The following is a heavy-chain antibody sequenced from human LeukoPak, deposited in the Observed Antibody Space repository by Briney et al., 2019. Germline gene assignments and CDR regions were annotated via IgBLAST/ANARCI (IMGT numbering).Heavy chain of an antibody. V-gene: IGHV1-18*01. Sequence: ASVKVSCKTSGYTFTNYGISWVRQAPGQGLEWMGWISAYNGNTNYAQKLQGRVTMTTDTSTSTAYMELRSLRSDDTAVYYCARGRNYYDSSDYYEGDAFDIWGQGTMVTVSS. CDR1: GYTFTNYG. CDR3: ARGRNYYDSSDYYEGDAFDI. D-gene: IGHD3-22*01. J-gene: IGHJ3*02. CDR2: ISAYNGNT.